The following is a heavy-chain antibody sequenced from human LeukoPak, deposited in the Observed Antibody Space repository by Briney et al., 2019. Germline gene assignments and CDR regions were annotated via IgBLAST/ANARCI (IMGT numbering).Heavy chain of an antibody. CDR2: IYYSGST. D-gene: IGHD2-2*02. CDR1: GGSISSSSYY. Sequence: PSETLSPTCTVSGGSISSSSYYWGWIRQPPGKGLEWIGSIYYSGSTYYNPSLKSRVTISVDTSKNQFSLKLSSATAADTAVYYCARHVKRVYCSSTSCYTGVVDYWGQGTLVTVSS. CDR3: ARHVKRVYCSSTSCYTGVVDY. J-gene: IGHJ4*02. V-gene: IGHV4-39*01.